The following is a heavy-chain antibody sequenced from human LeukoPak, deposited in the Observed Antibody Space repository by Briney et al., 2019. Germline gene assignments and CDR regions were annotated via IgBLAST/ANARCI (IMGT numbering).Heavy chain of an antibody. CDR3: ARRSLYCSSTSCHPIPNYYYYGMDV. D-gene: IGHD2-2*01. CDR1: GGTFSSYA. J-gene: IGHJ6*04. CDR2: IIPISGTA. V-gene: IGHV1-69*13. Sequence: GASVKVSCKASGGTFSSYAISWVRQAPGQGLEWMGGIIPISGTANYAQKFQGRVTITADESTSTAYMELSSLRSEDTAVYYCARRSLYCSSTSCHPIPNYYYYGMDVWGKGTTVTVSS.